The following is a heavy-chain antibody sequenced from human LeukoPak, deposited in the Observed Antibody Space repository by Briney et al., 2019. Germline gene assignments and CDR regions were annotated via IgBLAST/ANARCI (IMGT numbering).Heavy chain of an antibody. Sequence: GGSLRLSCAASGFTFSNYGMHWVRQAPGKGLEWVAGISYDGSNKYYADSVKGRFTISRDNSKNTLYLQMNSLRAEDTAVYYCAKDRGSGWLFDYWGQGTLVTVSS. CDR2: ISYDGSNK. V-gene: IGHV3-30*18. J-gene: IGHJ4*02. D-gene: IGHD6-19*01. CDR1: GFTFSNYG. CDR3: AKDRGSGWLFDY.